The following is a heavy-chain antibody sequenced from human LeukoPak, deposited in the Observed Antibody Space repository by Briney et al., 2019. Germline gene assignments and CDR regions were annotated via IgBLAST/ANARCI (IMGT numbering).Heavy chain of an antibody. V-gene: IGHV4-59*12. Sequence: PSETLSLTCTVSGGSISSYYWSWIRQPPGKGLEWIGYIYYSGSTNYNPSLKSRVTISVDTSKNQFSLKLSSVTPEDTAVYYCARGRNSGFDYWGQGTLVTVSS. CDR2: IYYSGST. D-gene: IGHD2/OR15-2a*01. J-gene: IGHJ4*02. CDR1: GGSISSYY. CDR3: ARGRNSGFDY.